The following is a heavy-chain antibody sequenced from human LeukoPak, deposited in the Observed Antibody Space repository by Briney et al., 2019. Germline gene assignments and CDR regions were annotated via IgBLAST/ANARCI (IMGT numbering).Heavy chain of an antibody. V-gene: IGHV4-34*01. J-gene: IGHJ5*02. D-gene: IGHD2-8*01. CDR2: IYYSVTT. CDR1: GGSFSGYY. Sequence: SETLSLTCAVYGGSFSGYYWGWIRQPPGKGLEWIGSIYYSVTTYYNPSLKSRVTISVDTSKNHFSLNLSAVTAADTAVYYCARARKYNGNPNWIDLWGQGVLVTVSS. CDR3: ARARKYNGNPNWIDL.